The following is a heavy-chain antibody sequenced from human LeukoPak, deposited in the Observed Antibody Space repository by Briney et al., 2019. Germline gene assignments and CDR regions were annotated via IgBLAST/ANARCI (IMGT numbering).Heavy chain of an antibody. D-gene: IGHD6-19*01. CDR1: GFTFSSYA. V-gene: IGHV3-23*01. CDR2: ISGSGGST. J-gene: IGHJ6*03. CDR3: AKGLGSSGWYYYYYMDV. Sequence: GGSLRLSCAASGFTFSSYAMRWVRQAPGKGLEWVSAISGSGGSTYYADSVKGRFNISRDNSKNTLYLQMNSLRAEDTAVYYCAKGLGSSGWYYYYYMDVWGKGTTVTVSS.